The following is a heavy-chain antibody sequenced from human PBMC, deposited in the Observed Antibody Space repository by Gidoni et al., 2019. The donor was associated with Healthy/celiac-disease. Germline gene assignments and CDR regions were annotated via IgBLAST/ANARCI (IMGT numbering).Heavy chain of an antibody. CDR3: AKVGGSGSYYSVGYFDY. J-gene: IGHJ4*02. CDR1: GFTFSSYA. CDR2: ISGSGGST. V-gene: IGHV3-23*01. Sequence: EVQLLESGGGLVQPGGSLRLSCAASGFTFSSYAMSWVRQAPGKGLEWVSAISGSGGSTYYADSVKGRFTISRDNSKNTLYLQMNSLRAEDTAVYYCAKVGGSGSYYSVGYFDYWGQGTLVTVSS. D-gene: IGHD3-10*01.